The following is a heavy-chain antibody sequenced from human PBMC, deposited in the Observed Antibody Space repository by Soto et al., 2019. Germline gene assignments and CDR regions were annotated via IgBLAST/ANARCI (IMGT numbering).Heavy chain of an antibody. Sequence: GGSLRLSCAASGFTFSSYAMSWVRQAPGKGLEWVSAISGSGGSTYYADSVKGRFTISRDNSKNTLYLQMNSLRAEDTAVYYCAKDAYYDYIWGSYHTRGFDYWGQGTLVTVSS. CDR1: GFTFSSYA. CDR2: ISGSGGST. CDR3: AKDAYYDYIWGSYHTRGFDY. J-gene: IGHJ4*02. D-gene: IGHD3-16*02. V-gene: IGHV3-23*01.